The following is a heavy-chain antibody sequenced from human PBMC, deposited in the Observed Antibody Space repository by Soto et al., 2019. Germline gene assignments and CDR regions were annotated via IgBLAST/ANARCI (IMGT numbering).Heavy chain of an antibody. D-gene: IGHD1-7*01. V-gene: IGHV3-30-3*01. J-gene: IGHJ6*02. CDR3: ARDFGKLELLGLGPHSHYHYYGMGV. Sequence: PGGSLRLSCAASGFTLSRHAMHWVRRAPGKGLDWVALISYDGSNQHYADSVKGRFTISRDNSKNTVNLQMNSLRAEDTAVYYCARDFGKLELLGLGPHSHYHYYGMGVWGQGTTVTVSS. CDR2: ISYDGSNQ. CDR1: GFTLSRHA.